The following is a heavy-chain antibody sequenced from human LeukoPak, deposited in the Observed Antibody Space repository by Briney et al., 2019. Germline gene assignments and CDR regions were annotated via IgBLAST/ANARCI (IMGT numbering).Heavy chain of an antibody. CDR3: ARDTDSSGYDPEH. J-gene: IGHJ1*01. D-gene: IGHD3-22*01. V-gene: IGHV4-34*01. CDR1: GGSFSGYY. CDR2: INHSGST. Sequence: SETLSLTCAVYGGSFSGYYWSWIRQPPGKGLEWIGEINHSGSTNYNPSLKSRVTISVDTSKNQFSLKLRSVTAADTAVYYCARDTDSSGYDPEHWGQGTLVTVSS.